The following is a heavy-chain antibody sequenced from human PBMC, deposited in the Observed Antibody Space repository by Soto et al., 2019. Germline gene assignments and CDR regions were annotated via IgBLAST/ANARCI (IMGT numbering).Heavy chain of an antibody. CDR1: GGSFSSYA. CDR3: AREGRHFDY. V-gene: IGHV1-69*01. Sequence: QVQLVQSGAEVQRPGSSVKVSCKASGGSFSSYAISWVRQAPGQGLEWMGGINPIFGTPHYAQKFQGRVTITADEFTSTAYMELTRLSSDDTAVYICAREGRHFDYWGQGTLVTVSS. CDR2: INPIFGTP. J-gene: IGHJ4*02.